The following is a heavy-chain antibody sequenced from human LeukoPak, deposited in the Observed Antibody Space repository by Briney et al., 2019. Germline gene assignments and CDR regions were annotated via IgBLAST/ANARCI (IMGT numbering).Heavy chain of an antibody. CDR2: IRLDGDNK. Sequence: GGSLRLSCAASGFPFSRYGMQCVRDAPAKGREWGAFIRLDGDNKFYADSVKGRFTIARDNSGNTLYLQINSLRDEDTAVYFCAKGREKYCTSTSCYQDYWGQGTLVTVSS. CDR3: AKGREKYCTSTSCYQDY. CDR1: GFPFSRYG. J-gene: IGHJ4*02. V-gene: IGHV3-30*02. D-gene: IGHD2-2*01.